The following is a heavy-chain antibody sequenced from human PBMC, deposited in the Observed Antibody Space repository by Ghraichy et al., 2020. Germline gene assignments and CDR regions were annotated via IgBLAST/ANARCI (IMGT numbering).Heavy chain of an antibody. J-gene: IGHJ2*01. D-gene: IGHD3-3*01. CDR1: GGSTSSYY. CDR3: ARAITIFGVVTPFDL. V-gene: IGHV4-59*01. CDR2: IYYSGST. Sequence: SQTLSLTCTVSGGSTSSYYWSWIRQPPGKGLEWIGYIYYSGSTNYNPSLKSRVTISVDTSKNQFSLKLSSVTAADTAVYYCARAITIFGVVTPFDLWGRGTLVTVSS.